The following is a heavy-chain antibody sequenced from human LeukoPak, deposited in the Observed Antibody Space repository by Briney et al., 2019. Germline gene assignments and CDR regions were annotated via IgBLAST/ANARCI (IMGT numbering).Heavy chain of an antibody. CDR1: GGTFSSYA. D-gene: IGHD6-19*01. Sequence: SVKVSCKASGGTFSSYAISWVRQAPGQGLEWIGGIIPIFGTANYAQKFQGRVTITTDESTSTAYMELSRLRSDDTAVYYCARDGDSSGWYFIDYWGQGTLVTVSS. J-gene: IGHJ4*02. CDR3: ARDGDSSGWYFIDY. V-gene: IGHV1-69*05. CDR2: IIPIFGTA.